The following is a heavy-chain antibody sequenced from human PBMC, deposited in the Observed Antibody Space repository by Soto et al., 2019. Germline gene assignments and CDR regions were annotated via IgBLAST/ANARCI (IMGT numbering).Heavy chain of an antibody. CDR1: GGTFSSYA. D-gene: IGHD3-22*01. J-gene: IGHJ5*02. Sequence: SVKVSCRASGGTFSSYAISWVRQAPGQGLEWMGGIIPIFGTANYAQKFQGRVTITADKSTSTAYMELSSLRSEDTAVYYCASGATGDYYDSSGYYYNNWFDPWGQGTLVTVSS. CDR2: IIPIFGTA. V-gene: IGHV1-69*06. CDR3: ASGATGDYYDSSGYYYNNWFDP.